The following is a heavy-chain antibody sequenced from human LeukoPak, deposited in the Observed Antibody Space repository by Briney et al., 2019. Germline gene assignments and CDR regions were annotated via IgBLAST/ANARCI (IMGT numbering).Heavy chain of an antibody. Sequence: PGGPLRLSCAASGFTFSSYGMHWVRNSPGKALEWVAVISYGGGNKYYANSVKGRFTISRDNSKKSLYLEMNRLRGEDTAVYYCAKAGVDMTTILRYFDFWGQGTLVTVSS. V-gene: IGHV3-30*18. D-gene: IGHD5-24*01. CDR2: ISYGGGNK. J-gene: IGHJ4*02. CDR3: AKAGVDMTTILRYFDF. CDR1: GFTFSSYG.